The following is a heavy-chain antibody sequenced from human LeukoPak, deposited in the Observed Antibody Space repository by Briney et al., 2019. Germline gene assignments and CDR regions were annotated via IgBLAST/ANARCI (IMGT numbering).Heavy chain of an antibody. CDR2: ISRDGGGT. J-gene: IGHJ4*02. V-gene: IGHV3-20*01. Sequence: PGGSLRLSCEVSGFTVDDYGMSWVRPTPGKGLEWVSAISRDGGGTIYADSVKGRFTISRDNARNSLYLQMNSLRAEDTAFYRCARDRMFDSSGYQAHDYWGQGTLVTVSS. CDR3: ARDRMFDSSGYQAHDY. CDR1: GFTVDDYG. D-gene: IGHD3-22*01.